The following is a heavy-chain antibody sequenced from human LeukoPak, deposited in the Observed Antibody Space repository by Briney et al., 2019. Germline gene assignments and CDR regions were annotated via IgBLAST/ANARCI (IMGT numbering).Heavy chain of an antibody. D-gene: IGHD1-26*01. Sequence: PGGSLRLSCAASGFTFSSYSMNWVRQAPGKGLEWVSSISSSSSYIYYADSVKGRFTSSRDNAKNSLYLQMNSLRAEDTAVYYCARDSEREGATLWGDYWGQGTLVTVPS. CDR3: ARDSEREGATLWGDY. CDR1: GFTFSSYS. V-gene: IGHV3-21*01. CDR2: ISSSSSYI. J-gene: IGHJ4*02.